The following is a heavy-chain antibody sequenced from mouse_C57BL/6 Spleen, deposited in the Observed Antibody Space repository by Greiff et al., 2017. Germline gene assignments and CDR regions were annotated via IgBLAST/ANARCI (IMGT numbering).Heavy chain of an antibody. Sequence: QVQLQQPGAELVKPGASVKVSCKASGYTFTSYWMHWVKQRPGQGLEWIGRIHPSDSDTNYNQKFKGKATLTVDKSSSTAYMQLSILTSEDSAVYYCAREGDYYGSSYFDYWGQGTTLTVSS. J-gene: IGHJ2*01. CDR1: GYTFTSYW. V-gene: IGHV1-74*01. CDR3: AREGDYYGSSYFDY. D-gene: IGHD1-1*01. CDR2: IHPSDSDT.